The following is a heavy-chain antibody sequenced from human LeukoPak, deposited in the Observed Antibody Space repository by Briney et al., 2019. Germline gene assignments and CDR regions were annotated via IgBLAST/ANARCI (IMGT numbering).Heavy chain of an antibody. D-gene: IGHD1-26*01. Sequence: PGGTLRLSCAASGFTFSSYAMHWVRQAPGKGLEYVSAISSNGGSTYYANSVKGRFTISRDNSKNTLYLQMGSLRAEDMAVYYCARDAGIVGAPYYFDYWGQGTLVTVSS. J-gene: IGHJ4*02. CDR1: GFTFSSYA. V-gene: IGHV3-64*01. CDR2: ISSNGGST. CDR3: ARDAGIVGAPYYFDY.